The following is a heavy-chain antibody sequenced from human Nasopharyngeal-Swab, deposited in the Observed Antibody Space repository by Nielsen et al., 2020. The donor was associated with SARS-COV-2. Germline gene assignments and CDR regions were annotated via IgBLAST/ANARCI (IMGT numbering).Heavy chain of an antibody. D-gene: IGHD3-9*01. V-gene: IGHV4-4*02. J-gene: IGHJ3*02. CDR3: ARGRHDILTGWWSYGFDI. CDR2: IYHSGST. Sequence: WIRQPPGKGLEWIGEIYHSGSTNYNPSPKSRVTISVDKSKKQFSLKLSSVSAADTAVYYCARGRHDILTGWWSYGFDIWGQGTMVTVSS.